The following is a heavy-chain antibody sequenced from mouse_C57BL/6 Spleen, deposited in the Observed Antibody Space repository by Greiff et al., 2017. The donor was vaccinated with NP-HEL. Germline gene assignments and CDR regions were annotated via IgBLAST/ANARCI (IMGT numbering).Heavy chain of an antibody. J-gene: IGHJ4*01. Sequence: VQLQQSGAELVMPGASVKLSCKASGYTFTSYWMHWVKQRPGQGLEWIGEIDPSDSYTNYNQKFKGKSTLTVDKSSSTAYMQLSSLTSEDSAVYYCARSRDYDVGAMDYWGQGTSVTVSS. CDR1: GYTFTSYW. CDR2: IDPSDSYT. V-gene: IGHV1-69*01. D-gene: IGHD2-4*01. CDR3: ARSRDYDVGAMDY.